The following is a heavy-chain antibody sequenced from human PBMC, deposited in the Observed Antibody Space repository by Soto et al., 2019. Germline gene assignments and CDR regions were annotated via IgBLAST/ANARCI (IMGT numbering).Heavy chain of an antibody. CDR3: ARVAGPYYYYYYCMDV. D-gene: IGHD6-19*01. J-gene: IGHJ6*02. CDR1: GFTFSGSA. V-gene: IGHV3-9*01. CDR2: ISWNSGSI. Sequence: SGGSLRLSCAASGFTFSGSAMHWVRQAPGKGLEWVSGISWNSGSIGYADSVKGRFTISRDKSKNTLYLQMNSLRPEDTAVYYCARVAGPYYYYYYCMDVWGQGTTVTVSS.